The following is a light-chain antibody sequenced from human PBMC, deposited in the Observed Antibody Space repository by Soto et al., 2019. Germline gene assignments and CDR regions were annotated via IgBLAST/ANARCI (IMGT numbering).Light chain of an antibody. Sequence: QLVLTQSSSASASLGSSVKLTCTLSSGHSGYIIAWHQQQPGKAPRYLMKVEGSGSYNKGSGVPDRFSGSSSGTDRYLTISNLQFEDEAAYYCETWDSNTRVVGGGTKLTVL. CDR1: SGHSGYI. J-gene: IGLJ2*01. CDR3: ETWDSNTRV. CDR2: VEGSGSY. V-gene: IGLV4-60*02.